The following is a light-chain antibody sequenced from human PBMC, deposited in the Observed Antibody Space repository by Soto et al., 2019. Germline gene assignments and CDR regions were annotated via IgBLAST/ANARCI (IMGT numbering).Light chain of an antibody. J-gene: IGKJ1*01. Sequence: DIVMTQSPDSLAVSLGERATINCKSSQSVLYSSNNKNYLAWYQQKPGQPPKVVIYWASTRESGVPDRFSGSGSGTDFTLTISSPQAEDVAVYYCQQYYSTPRTFGQGTKVEIK. V-gene: IGKV4-1*01. CDR2: WAS. CDR3: QQYYSTPRT. CDR1: QSVLYSSNNKNY.